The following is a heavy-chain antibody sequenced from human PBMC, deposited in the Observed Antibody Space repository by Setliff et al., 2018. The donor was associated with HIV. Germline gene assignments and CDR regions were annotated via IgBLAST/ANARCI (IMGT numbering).Heavy chain of an antibody. Sequence: GGSLRLSCAASGFTFSDYYMSRIRQAPGKGLEWVSYITGSSSYTNYADSVKGRFTISRDNAKNSLYLQMNSLRAEDTAVYYCAKVGYSGSYQGAFDYWGQGTLVTVSS. V-gene: IGHV3-11*05. D-gene: IGHD1-26*01. CDR3: AKVGYSGSYQGAFDY. CDR1: GFTFSDYY. J-gene: IGHJ4*02. CDR2: ITGSSSYT.